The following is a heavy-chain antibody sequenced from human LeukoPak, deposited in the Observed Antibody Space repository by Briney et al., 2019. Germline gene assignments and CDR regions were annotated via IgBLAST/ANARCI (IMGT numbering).Heavy chain of an antibody. Sequence: GGSLRLSCVASGFIFSTYGMHWVRQTPGKELEWVAFIRFDGNQKYFADSVKGRFTISRDNSKNTLYLQMNSLRTEDTVLYYCTKGGFGDLDFWGQGTLVTVSS. CDR1: GFIFSTYG. D-gene: IGHD3-10*01. J-gene: IGHJ4*02. CDR3: TKGGFGDLDF. CDR2: IRFDGNQK. V-gene: IGHV3-30*02.